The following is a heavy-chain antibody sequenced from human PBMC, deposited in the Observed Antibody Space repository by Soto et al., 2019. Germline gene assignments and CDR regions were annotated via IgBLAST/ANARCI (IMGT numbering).Heavy chain of an antibody. D-gene: IGHD4-4*01. CDR2: VSTGGSGT. Sequence: EVQLLESGGGLVQPGGSLSLSCAASGFTFSTYAMTWVRQAPGKGLEWVSGVSTGGSGTYYADSVKGRFTISRDNFNNMLFLHMNSLRAEDTAVYYCAKDRATRQSPHYWGQGTLVTVSS. CDR1: GFTFSTYA. CDR3: AKDRATRQSPHY. J-gene: IGHJ4*02. V-gene: IGHV3-23*01.